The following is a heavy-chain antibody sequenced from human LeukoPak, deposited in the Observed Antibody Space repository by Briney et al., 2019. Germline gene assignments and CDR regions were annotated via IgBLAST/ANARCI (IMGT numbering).Heavy chain of an antibody. Sequence: SETLTLTCAVSGYSISNGYYRCCSRPPPGKRLECIGSIYNRGSTYYNASLKSRFTISVDTSKNQFSLQMSSVTAADTAVYFCARQTPGSSYYCGQGTLVTVSS. CDR1: GYSISNGYY. CDR2: IYNRGST. V-gene: IGHV4-38-2*01. D-gene: IGHD3-22*01. J-gene: IGHJ4*02. CDR3: ARQTPGSSYY.